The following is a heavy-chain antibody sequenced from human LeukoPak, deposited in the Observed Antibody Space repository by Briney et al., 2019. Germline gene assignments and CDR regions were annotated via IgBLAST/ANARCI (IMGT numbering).Heavy chain of an antibody. CDR3: VRDGEGVAISVNYWFDP. J-gene: IGHJ5*02. D-gene: IGHD3-10*01. CDR2: MNPNNGDT. Sequence: ASVTVSCKASGFTFTSYDINWVRQASGQGLERKGWMNPNNGDTGYAQKFKGRVTMTRDISIGTAYMELRGLRSEDTAIYYCVRDGEGVAISVNYWFDPWGQGTLVTVSS. CDR1: GFTFTSYD. V-gene: IGHV1-8*01.